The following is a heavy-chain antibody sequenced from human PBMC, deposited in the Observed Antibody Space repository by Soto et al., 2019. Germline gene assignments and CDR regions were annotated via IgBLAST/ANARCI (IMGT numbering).Heavy chain of an antibody. CDR3: ARDQITGTTSAGYYYGMAV. V-gene: IGHV1-46*01. CDR2: INPSGGST. Sequence: ASVKVSCKASGYTFTSYYMHWVRQAPGQGLEWMGIINPSGGSTSYAQKFQGRVTMTRDTSTSTVYMELSSLRSEDTAVYYCARDQITGTTSAGYYYGMAVWGQGTTVTVSS. J-gene: IGHJ6*02. CDR1: GYTFTSYY. D-gene: IGHD1-20*01.